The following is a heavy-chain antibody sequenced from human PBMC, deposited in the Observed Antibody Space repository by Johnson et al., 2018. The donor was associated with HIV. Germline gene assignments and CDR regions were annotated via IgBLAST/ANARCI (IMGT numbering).Heavy chain of an antibody. CDR1: GFIFSDYC. CDR2: ISSSGDTT. Sequence: QVQLVESGGGVVQPGGSLRLSCAASGFIFSDYCMSWIRQAPGKGLEWVSYISSSGDTTYYADSVKGRFTISRDNSKNTLYLQMNSLRAEDTAVYYCARGLTGEQVDIWGQGTMVTVSS. D-gene: IGHD3-16*01. J-gene: IGHJ3*02. CDR3: ARGLTGEQVDI. V-gene: IGHV3-11*04.